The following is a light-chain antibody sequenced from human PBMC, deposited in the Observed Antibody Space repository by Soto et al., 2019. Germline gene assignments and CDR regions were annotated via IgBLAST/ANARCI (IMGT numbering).Light chain of an antibody. CDR1: STDVGGYNY. V-gene: IGLV2-14*01. CDR3: SSYTSRATHV. J-gene: IGLJ1*01. Sequence: QSALTQPVSVSGSPGQSITISCTGTSTDVGGYNYVSWYQQHPDKVPKLMIYDVSSRPSGVSGRFSGSKSGNTASLTISGLQAEEDADYYCSSYTSRATHVFGTGTKLTDL. CDR2: DVS.